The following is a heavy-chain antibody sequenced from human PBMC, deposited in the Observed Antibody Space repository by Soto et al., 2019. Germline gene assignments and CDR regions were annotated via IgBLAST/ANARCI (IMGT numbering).Heavy chain of an antibody. CDR1: GFTFSDYY. Sequence: GGSLRLSCAASGFTFSDYYMSWIRQAPGKGLEWVSYISSSSSYTNYADSVKGRFTISRDNAKNSLYLQMNSLRAEDTAVYYCARVLGHSSSWYWFDPWGQGTLITVSS. J-gene: IGHJ5*02. CDR3: ARVLGHSSSWYWFDP. CDR2: ISSSSSYT. D-gene: IGHD6-13*01. V-gene: IGHV3-11*06.